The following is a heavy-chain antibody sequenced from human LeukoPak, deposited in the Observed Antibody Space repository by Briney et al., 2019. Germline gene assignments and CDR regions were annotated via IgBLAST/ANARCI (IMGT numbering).Heavy chain of an antibody. Sequence: GESLKISCKGSGYSFTNHWIGWVRQMPGKGLEWLGIIYPGDSDTRYSPSFQGQVTISADKSISTAYLQWSSLKASDTAMYYCARHTGYCSSTSCSTSGYYYYMDVWGKGTTVTVSS. D-gene: IGHD2-2*03. J-gene: IGHJ6*03. CDR1: GYSFTNHW. CDR3: ARHTGYCSSTSCSTSGYYYYMDV. V-gene: IGHV5-51*01. CDR2: IYPGDSDT.